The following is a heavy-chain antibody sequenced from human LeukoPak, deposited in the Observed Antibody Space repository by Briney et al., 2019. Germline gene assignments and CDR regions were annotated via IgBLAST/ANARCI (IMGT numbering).Heavy chain of an antibody. V-gene: IGHV6-1*01. CDR2: TYYRSKWYN. CDR1: GDSVSSNSAA. J-gene: IGHJ6*02. D-gene: IGHD4-23*01. CDR3: ARGAYLVSYYYYNGMDV. Sequence: SQTLSLTCAISGDSVSSNSAAWNWIRQSPSRGLEWLGRTYYRSKWYNDYTVSVKSRITISPDTSKNQFSLQLNSVTPEDTAVYYCARGAYLVSYYYYNGMDVWGQGTTVTVSS.